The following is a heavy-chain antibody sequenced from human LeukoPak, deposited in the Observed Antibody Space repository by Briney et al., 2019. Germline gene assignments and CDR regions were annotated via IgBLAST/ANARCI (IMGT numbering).Heavy chain of an antibody. CDR2: ISAYNGNT. Sequence: GASVKVSCKASGYTFTKFGISWVRQAPGQGLEWMGWISAYNGNTNYEQKVQDRVTLTTDTYTGTAYMELRSLRSDDTAVYYCARDSPYSSSSLGFDYWGQGTLVTVSS. J-gene: IGHJ4*02. CDR3: ARDSPYSSSSLGFDY. D-gene: IGHD6-13*01. CDR1: GYTFTKFG. V-gene: IGHV1-18*01.